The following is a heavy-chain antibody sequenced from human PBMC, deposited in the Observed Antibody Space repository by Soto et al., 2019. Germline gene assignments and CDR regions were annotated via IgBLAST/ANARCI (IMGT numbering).Heavy chain of an antibody. V-gene: IGHV1-18*04. CDR1: GYTFTSYG. J-gene: IGHJ6*02. CDR2: ISAYNGNT. D-gene: IGHD3-10*01. Sequence: ASVKVSCKASGYTFTSYGISWVRQAPGQGLEWMGWISAYNGNTNYAQKLQGRVTMTTDTSTSTAYMELRSLRSDDTAIYYCARDQWFGGRNYYGMDVWGQGTTVTVSS. CDR3: ARDQWFGGRNYYGMDV.